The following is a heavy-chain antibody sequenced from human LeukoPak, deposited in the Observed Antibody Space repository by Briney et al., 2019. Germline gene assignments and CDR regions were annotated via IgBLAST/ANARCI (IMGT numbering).Heavy chain of an antibody. V-gene: IGHV3-15*01. Sequence: PGGSLRLSCGASGFTFSNAWMSWVRQAPGKGLEWVGRIKSKTDGGTTDYAAPVKGRFTISRDDSKNTLYLQMNSLKTEDTAVYYCTTDIVATTPLDYWGQGTLVTVSS. D-gene: IGHD5-12*01. CDR2: IKSKTDGGTT. J-gene: IGHJ4*02. CDR3: TTDIVATTPLDY. CDR1: GFTFSNAW.